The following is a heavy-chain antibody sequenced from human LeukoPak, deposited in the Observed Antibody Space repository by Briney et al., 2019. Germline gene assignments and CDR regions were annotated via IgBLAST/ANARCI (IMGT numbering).Heavy chain of an antibody. CDR1: GFTFSSYS. CDR3: ARAIRGATLVDYYYMDV. D-gene: IGHD1-26*01. J-gene: IGHJ6*03. Sequence: GGSLRLSCAASGFTFSSYSMSWVRQAPGKGLEWVSCICSSSSNIYYADSVKGGFTISRDNAKNSLYLQMNRLRAEDTAVYYCARAIRGATLVDYYYMDVWGKGTTVTVSS. V-gene: IGHV3-21*01. CDR2: ICSSSSNI.